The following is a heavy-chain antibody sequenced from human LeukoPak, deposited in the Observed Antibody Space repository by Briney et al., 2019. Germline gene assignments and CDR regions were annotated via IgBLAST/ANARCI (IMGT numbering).Heavy chain of an antibody. CDR1: GFSFSTYD. CDR2: ITSTSNHI. J-gene: IGHJ4*02. D-gene: IGHD3-10*01. V-gene: IGHV3-21*01. Sequence: PGGSLRLSCVASGFSFSTYDMNWVRQASGKGLEWVSAITSTSNHINYADSVKGRFTISRDSANNSLYLQMNSLRAEDTAVYYCARVYSANGYGSGYYDYWGQGTLVTVSS. CDR3: ARVYSANGYGSGYYDY.